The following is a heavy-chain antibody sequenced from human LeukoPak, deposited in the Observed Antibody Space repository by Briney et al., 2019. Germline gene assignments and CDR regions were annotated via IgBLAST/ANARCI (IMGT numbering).Heavy chain of an antibody. D-gene: IGHD3-3*01. CDR1: GFTFSSYA. CDR3: AKDVRFLEWLFDL. J-gene: IGHJ2*01. Sequence: GGSLRLSCAASGFTFSSYAMSWVRRAPGKGLEWVSAISGSGGSTYYADSVKGRFTISRDNSKNTLYLQMNSLRAEDTAVYYCAKDVRFLEWLFDLWGRGTLVTVSS. CDR2: ISGSGGST. V-gene: IGHV3-23*01.